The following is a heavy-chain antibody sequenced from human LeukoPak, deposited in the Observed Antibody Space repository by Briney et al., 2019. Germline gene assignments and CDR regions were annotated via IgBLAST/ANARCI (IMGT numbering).Heavy chain of an antibody. J-gene: IGHJ6*03. V-gene: IGHV4-61*02. D-gene: IGHD5-12*01. Sequence: PSQTLSLTCTVSGGSISSGSYYWSWLRQPAGKGLEWIGRIYTSGSTNYNPSLKSRVTISVDTSKNQFSLKLSSMTAADTAVYYCARVVATTSKYYYYYYYMDVWGKGTTVTVSS. CDR3: ARVVATTSKYYYYYYYMDV. CDR1: GGSISSGSYY. CDR2: IYTSGST.